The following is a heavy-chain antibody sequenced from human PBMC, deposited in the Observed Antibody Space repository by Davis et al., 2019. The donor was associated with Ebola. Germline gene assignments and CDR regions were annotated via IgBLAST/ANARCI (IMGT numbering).Heavy chain of an antibody. CDR1: GGSFSGYY. Sequence: SQTLSLTCGVFGGSFSGYYWTWIRQSPGKGLEWLGEINEGGYTNYNPSLKSRVTISVDTSKNQFSLKLSSVTAADTAGYYCAREITGTTGNWFDPWGQGTLVTVSS. CDR3: AREITGTTGNWFDP. CDR2: INEGGYT. J-gene: IGHJ5*02. D-gene: IGHD1-7*01. V-gene: IGHV4-34*01.